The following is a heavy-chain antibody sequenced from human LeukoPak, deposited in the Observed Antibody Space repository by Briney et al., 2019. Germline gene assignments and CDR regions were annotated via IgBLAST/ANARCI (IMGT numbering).Heavy chain of an antibody. CDR3: ARGPGDFWSGYFDASNDY. CDR2: INPNSGGT. V-gene: IGHV1-2*02. CDR1: GYTFTVYY. J-gene: IGHJ4*02. Sequence: GASVKVSCKASGYTFTVYYMHWVRQAPGQGLEWMGWINPNSGGTNYAQKFQGRVTMTRDTSISTAYMELSRLRSDDTAVYYCARGPGDFWSGYFDASNDYWGQGTLVTVSS. D-gene: IGHD3-3*01.